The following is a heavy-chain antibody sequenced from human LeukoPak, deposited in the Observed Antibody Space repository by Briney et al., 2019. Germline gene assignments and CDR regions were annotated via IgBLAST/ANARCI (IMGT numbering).Heavy chain of an antibody. Sequence: SETLSLTCAVSGYSISSGYYWGWIRQPPGKGLEWIGEINHSGSTNYNPSLKSRVTISVDTSKNQFSLKLSSVTAADTAVYYCARGGVYQLPGRWGQGTLVSVST. CDR3: ARGGVYQLPGR. D-gene: IGHD2-2*01. V-gene: IGHV4-38-2*01. CDR1: GYSISSGYY. CDR2: INHSGST. J-gene: IGHJ4*02.